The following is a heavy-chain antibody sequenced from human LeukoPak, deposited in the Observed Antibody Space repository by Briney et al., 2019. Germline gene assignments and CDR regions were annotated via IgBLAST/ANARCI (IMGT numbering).Heavy chain of an antibody. J-gene: IGHJ4*02. CDR3: ARDLGDCTSTSCSLDF. CDR2: ISSGYNYI. Sequence: GGSLRLSCAASEFTFSYYNLNWVRQAPGKGLEWVSVISSGYNYIYYADSVKGRFTIFRDNAKNSLYLQMDSLIAEDTAVYYCARDLGDCTSTSCSLDFWGQGTLVTVSS. CDR1: EFTFSYYN. V-gene: IGHV3-21*01. D-gene: IGHD2-2*01.